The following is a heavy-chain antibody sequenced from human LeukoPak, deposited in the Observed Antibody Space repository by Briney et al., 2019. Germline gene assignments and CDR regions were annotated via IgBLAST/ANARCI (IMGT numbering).Heavy chain of an antibody. D-gene: IGHD3-10*01. CDR1: GFTFSSYG. Sequence: GVSLRLSCAASGFTFSSYGMHWVRQAPGKGLEWVAFIRYDGSNKYYADSVKGRFTISRDNSKNTLYLQMNSLRAEDTAVYYCAKEGMVRGPALFFDYWGQGTLVTVSS. CDR3: AKEGMVRGPALFFDY. CDR2: IRYDGSNK. V-gene: IGHV3-30*02. J-gene: IGHJ4*02.